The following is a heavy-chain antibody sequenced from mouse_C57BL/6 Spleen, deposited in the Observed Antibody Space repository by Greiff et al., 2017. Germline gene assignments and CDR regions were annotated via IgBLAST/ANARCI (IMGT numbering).Heavy chain of an antibody. CDR2: INPGSGGT. J-gene: IGHJ2*01. CDR1: GYAFTNYL. Sequence: QVQLKESGAELVRPGTSVKVSCKASGYAFTNYLIEWVKQRPGQGLEWIGVINPGSGGTNYNEKFKGKGTLTADKSSSTAYMQLSSLTSEDSAVYICARSTDYWGQGTTLTVSS. V-gene: IGHV1-54*01. CDR3: ARSTDY.